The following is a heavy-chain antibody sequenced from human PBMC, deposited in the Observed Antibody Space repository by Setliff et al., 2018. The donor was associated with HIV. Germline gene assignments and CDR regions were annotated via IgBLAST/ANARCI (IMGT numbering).Heavy chain of an antibody. CDR2: ITWHGGNT. CDR3: AREGSYYGGQ. J-gene: IGHJ4*02. D-gene: IGHD1-26*01. V-gene: IGHV3-20*04. Sequence: LRLSCAASGFTFDDYGMSWVRQAPGKGLEWVSGITWHGGNTGYADSVKGRFTISRDNWKNTAYLQMNSLRTEDTAVYYCAREGSYYGGQWGQGTLVTVSS. CDR1: GFTFDDYG.